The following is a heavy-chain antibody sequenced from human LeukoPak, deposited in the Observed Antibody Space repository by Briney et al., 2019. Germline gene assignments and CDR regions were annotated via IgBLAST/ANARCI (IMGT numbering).Heavy chain of an antibody. D-gene: IGHD3-10*01. V-gene: IGHV4-39*07. CDR2: IYYSGST. CDR3: ARDRRRWFGELFRYYFDY. CDR1: GGSISSSSYY. J-gene: IGHJ4*02. Sequence: SETLSLTCTVSGGSISSSSYYWGWIGQPPGKGLEWIGSIYYSGSTYYNPPLRSRVTISVDTSKNQFSLKLSSVTAADTAVYYCARDRRRWFGELFRYYFDYWGQGTLVTVSS.